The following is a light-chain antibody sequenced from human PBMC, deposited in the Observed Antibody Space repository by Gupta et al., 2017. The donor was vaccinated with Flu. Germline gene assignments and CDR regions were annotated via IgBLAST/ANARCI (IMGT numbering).Light chain of an antibody. CDR3: CSYRTSSLDV. V-gene: IGLV2-14*01. CDR2: QVT. Sequence: QSALTPPASAAGSPGRSINISCSGTSSDVGGYNYVSWYQQYPGKPPKLIIYQVTNRPSGVSDRFSGSKSGNTASLTISGLQAEDEADYYCCSYRTSSLDVFGGGTKVTVL. J-gene: IGLJ3*02. CDR1: SSDVGGYNY.